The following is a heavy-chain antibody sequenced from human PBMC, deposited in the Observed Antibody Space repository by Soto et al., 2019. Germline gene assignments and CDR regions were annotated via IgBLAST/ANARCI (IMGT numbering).Heavy chain of an antibody. D-gene: IGHD3-3*01. CDR1: GFSFVNYS. CDR3: ANSITNGGSFRPIDS. J-gene: IGHJ4*02. Sequence: GGSLRLSCAASGFSFVNYSMNWVRQAPGKGLEWVSGLSGSGTSTYYADSVKGRFTISRDNSRDTLFLQMNSLTADDAAVYYCANSITNGGSFRPIDSCGQGALLTVSS. V-gene: IGHV3-23*01. CDR2: LSGSGTST.